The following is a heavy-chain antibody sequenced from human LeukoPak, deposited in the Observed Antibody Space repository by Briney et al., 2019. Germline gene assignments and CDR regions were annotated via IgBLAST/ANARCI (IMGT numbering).Heavy chain of an antibody. V-gene: IGHV1-2*02. CDR3: ARVEGYCSSTSCRKDFDY. J-gene: IGHJ4*02. Sequence: GASVKVSCKASGYTFTDYSMHWVRQAPGQGLEWMGWINPNSGGTNFAQKFQGRVTMTRDTSISTAYMELSSLGSDDTAVYYCARVEGYCSSTSCRKDFDYWGQGTLVTVSS. CDR1: GYTFTDYS. D-gene: IGHD2-2*01. CDR2: INPNSGGT.